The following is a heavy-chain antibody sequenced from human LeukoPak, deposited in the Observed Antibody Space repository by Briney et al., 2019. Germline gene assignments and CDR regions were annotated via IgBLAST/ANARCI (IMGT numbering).Heavy chain of an antibody. J-gene: IGHJ6*02. CDR1: GNTFNIHY. Sequence: ASVKVSCKASGNTFNIHYFHWVRQAPGQGLEWMGIINRGDGITGYAQRFQGRVTLTRDTSTSTAYMELSSLRSEDTAVYYCARGDDHYYYALDVWGQGTTVAVSS. D-gene: IGHD5-24*01. CDR3: ARGDDHYYYALDV. V-gene: IGHV1-46*02. CDR2: INRGDGIT.